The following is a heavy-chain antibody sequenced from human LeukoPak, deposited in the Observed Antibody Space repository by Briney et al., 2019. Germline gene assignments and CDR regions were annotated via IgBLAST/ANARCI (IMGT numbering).Heavy chain of an antibody. Sequence: ASVNVSCKASGYTFTSYAMNWVRQAPGQGLEWMGRINTNTGNPTYAQGFTGRFVFSLDTSVSTAYLQISSLKAEDAAVYYCARVWAAAGFFYYFDYWGQGTLVTVSS. CDR2: INTNTGNP. J-gene: IGHJ4*02. CDR1: GYTFTSYA. V-gene: IGHV7-4-1*02. D-gene: IGHD6-13*01. CDR3: ARVWAAAGFFYYFDY.